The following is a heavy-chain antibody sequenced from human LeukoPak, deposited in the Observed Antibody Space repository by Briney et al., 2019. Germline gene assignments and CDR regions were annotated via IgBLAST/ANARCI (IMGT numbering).Heavy chain of an antibody. CDR2: IYTSGST. Sequence: SETLSLTCTGSGGSISSYYWSWIRQPAGKGLEWIGRIYTSGSTNYNPSLKSRVTMSVDTSKNQFSLKLSSVTAADTAVYYCARDNAAKGINYYYYYMDVWGKGTTVTVSS. J-gene: IGHJ6*03. D-gene: IGHD5-18*01. CDR1: GGSISSYY. V-gene: IGHV4-4*07. CDR3: ARDNAAKGINYYYYYMDV.